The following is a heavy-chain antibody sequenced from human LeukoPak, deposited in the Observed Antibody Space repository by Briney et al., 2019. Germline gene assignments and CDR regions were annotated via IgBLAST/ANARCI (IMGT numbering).Heavy chain of an antibody. V-gene: IGHV4-34*01. J-gene: IGHJ4*02. CDR1: GGSFSGYY. D-gene: IGHD7-27*01. CDR3: ARGKPNWGQRYFDY. CDR2: INHSGST. Sequence: SETLSLTCAVDGGSFSGYYWSWIRQPPGKGLEWIGEINHSGSTNYNPSLKSRVTISVDTSKNQFSLKLSSVTAADTAVYYCARGKPNWGQRYFDYWGQGTLVTVSS.